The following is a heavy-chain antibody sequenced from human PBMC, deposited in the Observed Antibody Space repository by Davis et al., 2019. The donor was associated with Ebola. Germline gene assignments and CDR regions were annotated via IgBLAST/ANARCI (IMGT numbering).Heavy chain of an antibody. CDR2: INGDETIT. CDR1: GFTFSSYW. V-gene: IGHV3-74*01. D-gene: IGHD3-3*01. Sequence: PGGSLRLSCAASGFTFSSYWMHWVRQAPGKGPVWVSRINGDETITAYADSVKGRFTISRDNAKNSLYLQMNSLRAEDTAVYYCARDVGWGDFWSGYYDYWGQGTLVTVSS. J-gene: IGHJ4*02. CDR3: ARDVGWGDFWSGYYDY.